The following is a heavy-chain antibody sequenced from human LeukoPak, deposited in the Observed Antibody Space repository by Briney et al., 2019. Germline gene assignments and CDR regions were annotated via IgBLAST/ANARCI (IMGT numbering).Heavy chain of an antibody. V-gene: IGHV3-7*01. Sequence: PGGSLRLSCAASGFTFSSYWMSWVRQAPGKGLEWVANIKQDGSEKYYVDSVKGRFTISRDNAKNSLYLQMNSLRAEDTAVYYCARGNLIVGATPAFDYWGQGTLVTVSS. CDR1: GFTFSSYW. D-gene: IGHD1-26*01. CDR2: IKQDGSEK. CDR3: ARGNLIVGATPAFDY. J-gene: IGHJ4*02.